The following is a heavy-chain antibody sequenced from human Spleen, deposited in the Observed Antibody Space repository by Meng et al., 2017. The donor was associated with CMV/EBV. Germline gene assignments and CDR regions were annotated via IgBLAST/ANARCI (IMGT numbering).Heavy chain of an antibody. CDR2: ISSSGSTI. J-gene: IGHJ4*02. V-gene: IGHV3-48*04. CDR1: GFTFSRYS. Sequence: GESLKISCVASGFTFSRYSMNWVRQAPGKGLEWVSYISSSGSTIYYADSVKGRFTISRDNAKNSLNLQMNSLRAEDTAVYFCARGAWIVSTIGLFDYWGRGTLVTVSS. D-gene: IGHD5/OR15-5a*01. CDR3: ARGAWIVSTIGLFDY.